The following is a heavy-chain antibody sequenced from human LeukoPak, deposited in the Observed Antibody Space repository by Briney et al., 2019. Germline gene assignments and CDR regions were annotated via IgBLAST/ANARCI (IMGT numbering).Heavy chain of an antibody. CDR3: ARSTHYGDTGYYFFDS. CDR2: IFPRDSDT. J-gene: IGHJ5*01. V-gene: IGHV5-51*01. D-gene: IGHD3-22*01. CDR1: GDNFISNW. Sequence: GESLKISCKISGDNFISNWIGWVRQLPGKGLELMGIIFPRDSDTRYSPSFQGQVTISAEQSISTVFLQWSSLKASDTAMYYCARSTHYGDTGYYFFDSWGQGTLVTVSS.